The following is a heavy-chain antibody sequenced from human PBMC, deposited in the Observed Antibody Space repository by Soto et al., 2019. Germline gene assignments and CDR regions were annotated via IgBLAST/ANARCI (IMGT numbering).Heavy chain of an antibody. J-gene: IGHJ6*02. CDR1: GDSVSSNSAA. CDR3: ARDPGLRTGTTTLVQYYYYGMDV. CDR2: TYYRSKWYN. Sequence: SQTLSLTCAISGDSVSSNSAAWNWIRQSPSRGLEWLGRTYYRSKWYNDYAVSVKSRITINPDTSKNQFSLQLNSVTPEDTAVYYCARDPGLRTGTTTLVQYYYYGMDVWGQGTTVTVS. D-gene: IGHD1-7*01. V-gene: IGHV6-1*01.